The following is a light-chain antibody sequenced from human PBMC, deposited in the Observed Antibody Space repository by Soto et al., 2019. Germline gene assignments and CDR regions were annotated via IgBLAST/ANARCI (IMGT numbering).Light chain of an antibody. J-gene: IGKJ1*01. CDR2: DAS. CDR1: QTIRNY. CDR3: QQYGLQGT. V-gene: IGKV1-5*01. Sequence: DIQMTQSPSTLSAFVGDRVTITCRASQTIRNYLAWYQQKPGKAPDLLIYDASSLENEVPSRFSGSGFGTEFTRTISSLQPDDSATYYCQQYGLQGTFGQGTKVDIK.